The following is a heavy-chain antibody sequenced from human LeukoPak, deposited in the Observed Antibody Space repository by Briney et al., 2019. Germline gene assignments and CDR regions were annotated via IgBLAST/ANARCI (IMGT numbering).Heavy chain of an antibody. Sequence: PGGSLRLSCAASGFTVSSNYMSWVRQAPGEGLEWVSVIYSGGSTFYADSVKGRFTVSRDNSKISVSLRMNSLRLEDTAVYYCAKDRSPYMTTPTVGLDYWGQGSLVTVSS. D-gene: IGHD4-17*01. V-gene: IGHV3-66*02. J-gene: IGHJ4*02. CDR1: GFTVSSNY. CDR2: IYSGGST. CDR3: AKDRSPYMTTPTVGLDY.